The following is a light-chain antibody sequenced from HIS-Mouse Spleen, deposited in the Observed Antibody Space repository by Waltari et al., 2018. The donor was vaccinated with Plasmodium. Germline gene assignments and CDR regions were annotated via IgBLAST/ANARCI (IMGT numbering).Light chain of an antibody. CDR2: GKN. CDR1: SIRTYY. Sequence: SSVLTSAPAVSVSLGQTVRITCQGDSIRTYYDSGYQQKPGQAPVLVIYGKNNRPSCIPDRFAGSSSGNTASLTITGAQAEDEADYYCNSRDSSGNHQVFGGGTKLTVL. J-gene: IGLJ3*02. CDR3: NSRDSSGNHQV. V-gene: IGLV3-19*01.